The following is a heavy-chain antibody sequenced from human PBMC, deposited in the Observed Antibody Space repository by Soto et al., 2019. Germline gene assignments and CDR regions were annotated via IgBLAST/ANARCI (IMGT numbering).Heavy chain of an antibody. CDR3: ARDYGSWMDY. V-gene: IGHV3-33*01. CDR1: GITFSSYG. Sequence: QEQMVQSGGGVVQPGRSLRLSCAAPGITFSSYGMHWVRQAPGKGLEWVAIIWYDGSEKYYADSVMGRFTISRDNSKNTLYLQMNSLRVDDTAVYYCARDYGSWMDYWGQGTLVTVSS. CDR2: IWYDGSEK. J-gene: IGHJ4*02. D-gene: IGHD3-10*01.